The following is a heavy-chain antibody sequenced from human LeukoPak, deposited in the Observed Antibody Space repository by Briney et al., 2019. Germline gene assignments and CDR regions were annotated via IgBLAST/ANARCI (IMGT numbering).Heavy chain of an antibody. D-gene: IGHD3-22*01. Sequence: ASVKGSCKASGYTFTGYYMHWVRQAPGQGLEWMGWINPNSGGTNYAQKFQGRVTMTRDTSISTAYMELSRLRSDDTAVYYCARDGGYYDSSGSHSDAFDIWGQGTMVTVSS. CDR2: INPNSGGT. CDR3: ARDGGYYDSSGSHSDAFDI. J-gene: IGHJ3*02. CDR1: GYTFTGYY. V-gene: IGHV1-2*02.